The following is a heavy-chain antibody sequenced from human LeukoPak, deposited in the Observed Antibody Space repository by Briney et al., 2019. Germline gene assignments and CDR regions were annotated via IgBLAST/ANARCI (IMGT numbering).Heavy chain of an antibody. V-gene: IGHV4-39*01. Sequence: PSETLSLTCTVSGGSISSSSYYWGWIRQPPGKGLKWIGSIYYSGSTYYNPSLKSRVTISVDTSKNQFSLKLSSVTAADTAVYYCARVTYGPPSLNEPSLKYYFDYWGQGTLVTVSS. J-gene: IGHJ4*02. D-gene: IGHD2-21*02. CDR2: IYYSGST. CDR3: ARVTYGPPSLNEPSLKYYFDY. CDR1: GGSISSSSYY.